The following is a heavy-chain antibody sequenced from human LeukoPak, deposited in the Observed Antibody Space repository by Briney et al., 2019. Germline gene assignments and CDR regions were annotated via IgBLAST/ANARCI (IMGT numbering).Heavy chain of an antibody. CDR3: AKDMYDKRITMVRGIRPNYGMDV. CDR2: ISGSGGST. J-gene: IGHJ6*02. CDR1: GFTFSSYA. Sequence: GGSLRLSCAASGFTFSSYAMSWVRQAPGKGLEWVSAISGSGGSTYYADSVKGRFTISRDNSKNTLYLQMNSLRAEDTAVYYCAKDMYDKRITMVRGIRPNYGMDVWGQGTTVTVSS. V-gene: IGHV3-23*01. D-gene: IGHD3-10*01.